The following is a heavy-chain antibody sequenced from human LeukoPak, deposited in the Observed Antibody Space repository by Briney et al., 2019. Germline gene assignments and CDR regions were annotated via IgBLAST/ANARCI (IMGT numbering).Heavy chain of an antibody. D-gene: IGHD6-13*01. J-gene: IGHJ3*02. CDR3: ARNLWYSSSWYGAFDI. CDR2: IYSGGST. Sequence: GGSLRLSCAASGFTVSSNYMSWVRQAPGKGLEWVSVIYSGGSTYYADAVKGRFTISRDNSKNTLYLQMNSLRAEDTAVYYCARNLWYSSSWYGAFDIWGQGTLVTVSS. V-gene: IGHV3-66*02. CDR1: GFTVSSNY.